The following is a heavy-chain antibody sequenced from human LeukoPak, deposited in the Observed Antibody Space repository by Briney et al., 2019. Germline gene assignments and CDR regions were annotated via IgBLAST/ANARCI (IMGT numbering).Heavy chain of an antibody. CDR3: ARHDWFDP. Sequence: PGGSLRLSCAASGFTVSRDYMSWVRQAPGKGLEWVSVIYSGGATYYADSVKGRFTISRDNSKNTVYLQMNSLRVDDTAVYYCARHDWFDPWGQGTRVTVSP. CDR1: GFTVSRDY. J-gene: IGHJ5*02. CDR2: IYSGGAT. V-gene: IGHV3-66*04.